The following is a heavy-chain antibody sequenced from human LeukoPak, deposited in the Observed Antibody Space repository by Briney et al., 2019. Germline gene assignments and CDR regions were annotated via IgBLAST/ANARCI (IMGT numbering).Heavy chain of an antibody. V-gene: IGHV4-59*01. CDR1: GGSISNYY. CDR3: AGDSGPFDY. Sequence: SETLSLTCTVSGGSISNYYWSWIRQPPGKGLEWIGYIYYSGSTNYNPSLKSRVTISLDTSKNQFSLKLNSVTAADTAVYYCAGDSGPFDYWGQGTLVTVSS. J-gene: IGHJ4*02. CDR2: IYYSGST.